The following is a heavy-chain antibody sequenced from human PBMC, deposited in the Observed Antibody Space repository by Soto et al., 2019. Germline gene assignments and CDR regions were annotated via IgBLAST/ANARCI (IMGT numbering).Heavy chain of an antibody. V-gene: IGHV3-73*01. D-gene: IGHD6-19*01. Sequence: GGSLRLSXAASGFTFSGSAMHWVRQASGKGLEWVGRIRSKANSYATAYAASVKGRFTISREDSNTTAYLQMNSLKTEDTAVYYCTAHKGIAVAGSDYWGQGTLVTVSS. CDR2: IRSKANSYAT. CDR3: TAHKGIAVAGSDY. J-gene: IGHJ4*02. CDR1: GFTFSGSA.